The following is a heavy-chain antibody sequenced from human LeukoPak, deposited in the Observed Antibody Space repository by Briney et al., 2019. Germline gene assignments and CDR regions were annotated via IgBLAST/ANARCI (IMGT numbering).Heavy chain of an antibody. Sequence: PGGSLRLSCAASGFSFNSDWMDWVRQAPGKGLEWVGRIKSKADGGTADYTTPVKGRFTISRDDSKNTLYLQMNSLKTEDTAVYYCTTYNDKDAFNIWGQGTMVTVSS. CDR2: IKSKADGGTA. CDR1: GFSFNSDW. CDR3: TTYNDKDAFNI. D-gene: IGHD1-1*01. V-gene: IGHV3-15*01. J-gene: IGHJ3*02.